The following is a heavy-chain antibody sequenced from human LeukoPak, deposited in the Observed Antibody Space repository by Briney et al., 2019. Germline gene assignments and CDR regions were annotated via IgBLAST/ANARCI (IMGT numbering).Heavy chain of an antibody. Sequence: GGSLRLSCAASGFTFSNAWMSWVRQAPGKGLEWVGRIKSKTDGGTTDYAAPVKGRFTISRDDSKNTLYLQMNSLKTEDTAVYYCTTGSRGVRAGDAFDIWGQGTMVTVSS. D-gene: IGHD1-1*01. CDR3: TTGSRGVRAGDAFDI. J-gene: IGHJ3*02. CDR1: GFTFSNAW. V-gene: IGHV3-15*01. CDR2: IKSKTDGGTT.